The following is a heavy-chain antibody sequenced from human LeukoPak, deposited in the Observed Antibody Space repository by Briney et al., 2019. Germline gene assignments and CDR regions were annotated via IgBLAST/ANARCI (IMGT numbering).Heavy chain of an antibody. CDR1: GYTFTSYA. CDR2: INGGNGNT. Sequence: ASVQVSCKASGYTFTSYAMHWVRQAPGQRLKWMGWINGGNGNTKYSQEFQGRVTITRDTSASTDYMEVSSLRSEDTAVYYCARDNSVGDSAWWFDPWGQGTLVTVSS. CDR3: ARDNSVGDSAWWFDP. J-gene: IGHJ5*02. V-gene: IGHV1-3*03. D-gene: IGHD3-16*01.